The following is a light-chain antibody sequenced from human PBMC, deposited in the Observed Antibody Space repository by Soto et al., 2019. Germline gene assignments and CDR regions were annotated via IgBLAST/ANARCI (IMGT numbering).Light chain of an antibody. CDR3: QQYNSYWT. CDR1: QSISSW. Sequence: DIQMTQSPSTLSASVGDRATITCRASQSISSWLAWYQQKPGKAPKLLIYDASSLESGVPSRCSGSGSGTEFTLTLCMLQPEDFATYYCQQYNSYWTFGQGTKVEIK. J-gene: IGKJ1*01. CDR2: DAS. V-gene: IGKV1-5*01.